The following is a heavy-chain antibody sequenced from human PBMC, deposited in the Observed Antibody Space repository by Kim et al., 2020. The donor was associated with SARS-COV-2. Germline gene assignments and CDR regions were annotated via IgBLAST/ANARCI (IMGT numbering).Heavy chain of an antibody. CDR2: VNNNNNP. Sequence: GGSLRLSCAASGFTFSRRAMSWVRQVPGKGLEWIASVNNNNNPYYADSVKGRFTVSRDITKDTLYLQMNSLRADDTALYYCSKDHPSSSWPTFDSWGQGTLFAVSS. D-gene: IGHD2-15*01. CDR1: GFTFSRRA. V-gene: IGHV3-23*05. CDR3: SKDHPSSSWPTFDS. J-gene: IGHJ4*02.